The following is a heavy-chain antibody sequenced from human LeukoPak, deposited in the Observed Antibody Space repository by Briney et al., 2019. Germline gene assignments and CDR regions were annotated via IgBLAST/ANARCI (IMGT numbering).Heavy chain of an antibody. CDR3: ARAGYSNSSRDNYYYYYGMDV. CDR2: IIPIFGTT. D-gene: IGHD6-13*01. CDR1: GGTFSSYA. Sequence: KVSCKASGGTFSSYAISWVRQAPGQGLEWMGGIIPIFGTTNYAQTFQGRVTITADESTSTAYMELSSLRSEDTAVYYCARAGYSNSSRDNYYYYYGMDVWGQGTTVTVSS. V-gene: IGHV1-69*01. J-gene: IGHJ6*02.